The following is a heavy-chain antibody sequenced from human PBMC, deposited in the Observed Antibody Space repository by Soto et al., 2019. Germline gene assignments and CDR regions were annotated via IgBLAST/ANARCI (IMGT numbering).Heavy chain of an antibody. CDR3: GMGGTYSYRDFDY. CDR1: GFTFSRSP. CDR2: TSYDGSKN. D-gene: IGHD4-4*01. J-gene: IGHJ4*02. Sequence: QVHLVESGGGVVQPGRALRLSCVASGFTFSRSPMHWVRQAPGKGLEWVAYTSYDGSKNYYADSVTGRVTISRDNSQNTLYLQMSSLRVEDTVLYYCGMGGTYSYRDFDYWGQGTLVTVSS. V-gene: IGHV3-30*15.